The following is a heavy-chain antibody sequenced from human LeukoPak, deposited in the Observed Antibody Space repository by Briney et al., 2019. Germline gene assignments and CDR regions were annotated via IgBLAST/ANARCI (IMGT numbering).Heavy chain of an antibody. J-gene: IGHJ4*02. V-gene: IGHV4-30-4*07. Sequence: SQTLSLTCAVSGGSISSGGYSWSWIRQPPGRGLEWIGYIYYSGSTNYNPSLKSRVTISVDTSKNQFSLKLSSVTAADTAVYYCARDLGRGNDYWGQGTLVTVSS. CDR2: IYYSGST. CDR1: GGSISSGGYS. CDR3: ARDLGRGNDY. D-gene: IGHD1-1*01.